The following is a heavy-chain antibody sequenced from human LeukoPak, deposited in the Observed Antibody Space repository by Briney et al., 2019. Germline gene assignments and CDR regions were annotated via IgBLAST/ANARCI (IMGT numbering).Heavy chain of an antibody. CDR3: AREVVDTASGHSPIQDY. CDR1: GYSFTSYC. J-gene: IGHJ4*02. V-gene: IGHV1-46*01. Sequence: GASVTVSFKASGYSFTSYCIHWVRQAPGQGREWMGLINPSGGSTHYEQKFQGRVTMTGDMSASTVYMELSSLRSEDTAVYYCAREVVDTASGHSPIQDYWGQGTLVTVSS. D-gene: IGHD5-18*01. CDR2: INPSGGST.